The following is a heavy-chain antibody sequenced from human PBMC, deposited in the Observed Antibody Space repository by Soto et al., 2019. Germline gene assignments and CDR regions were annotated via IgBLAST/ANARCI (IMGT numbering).Heavy chain of an antibody. CDR3: AKDPNGDSVGAFDS. J-gene: IGHJ4*02. CDR1: GFSFSNYA. CDR2: IGGDTSYT. D-gene: IGHD4-17*01. Sequence: EVQLLESGGGLVQPGGSLRLSCTASGFSFSNYAVTWVRQAPGKGLEWVSSIGGDTSYTYYADSVKGRFTISRAKAKNTVFLQMTSLRAAATAVYHCAKDPNGDSVGAFDSWCQGTLVTVSS. V-gene: IGHV3-23*01.